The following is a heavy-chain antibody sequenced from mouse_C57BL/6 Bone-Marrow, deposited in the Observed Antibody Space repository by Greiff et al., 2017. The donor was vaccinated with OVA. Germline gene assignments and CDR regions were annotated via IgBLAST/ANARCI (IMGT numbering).Heavy chain of an antibody. CDR2: IWWDDDK. CDR1: GFSLSTVGMG. V-gene: IGHV8-8*01. J-gene: IGHJ2*01. CDR3: ARIDYYGRGDY. D-gene: IGHD1-1*01. Sequence: QVQLKESGPGILQPSQTLSLTCSFSGFSLSTVGMGVGWIRQPSGKGLEWLAHIWWDDDKYYNPARKSRLKIYKYTSKNQVLLKIANVDTADTATYYSARIDYYGRGDYWGQGTTLTVSS.